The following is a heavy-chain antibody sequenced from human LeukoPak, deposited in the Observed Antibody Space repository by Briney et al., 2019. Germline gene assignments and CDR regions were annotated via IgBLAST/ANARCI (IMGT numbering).Heavy chain of an antibody. CDR1: GYTFTGYY. CDR3: AREYYYGSGNYYNRIDY. V-gene: IGHV1-2*02. CDR2: IDPNSGGT. J-gene: IGHJ4*02. Sequence: ASVKVSCKASGYTFTGYYMHWVRQAPGQGLEWMGWIDPNSGGTNYAQKFQGRVTMARDTSISTAYMVLNRLRSDDTAVYYCAREYYYGSGNYYNRIDYWGQGTLVTVSS. D-gene: IGHD3-10*01.